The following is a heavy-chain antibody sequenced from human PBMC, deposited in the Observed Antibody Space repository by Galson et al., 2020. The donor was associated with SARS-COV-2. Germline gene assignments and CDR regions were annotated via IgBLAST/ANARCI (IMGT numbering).Heavy chain of an antibody. CDR2: INYSGST. CDR1: GGSTSSINYY. V-gene: IGHV4-39*07. Sequence: SETLSLTCTVSGGSTSSINYYWGWIRQPPGKGLEWIGSINYSGSTHYNPSLKSRVTILVDTSKNQFSLKVSSVTAADTALYYCAREYVGIAAAGDFDYWGQGTLVTVSS. J-gene: IGHJ4*02. CDR3: AREYVGIAAAGDFDY. D-gene: IGHD6-13*01.